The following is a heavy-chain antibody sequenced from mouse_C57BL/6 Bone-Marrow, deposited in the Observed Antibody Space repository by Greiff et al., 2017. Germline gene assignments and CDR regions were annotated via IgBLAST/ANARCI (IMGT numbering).Heavy chain of an antibody. CDR2: FHPYTADT. CDR3: ARKTTEAPFDV. V-gene: IGHV1-47*01. CDR1: GYTFTTSP. D-gene: IGHD1-1*01. Sequence: VKLMESGAELVKPGASVTMSCKASGYTFTTSPIAWMKPNHGKSLEWIGTFHPYTADTKYNEKFKGKATLTVENSSRPAYLALSRFTSAASAVESGARKTTEAPFDVWGTGTKGTVS. J-gene: IGHJ1*03.